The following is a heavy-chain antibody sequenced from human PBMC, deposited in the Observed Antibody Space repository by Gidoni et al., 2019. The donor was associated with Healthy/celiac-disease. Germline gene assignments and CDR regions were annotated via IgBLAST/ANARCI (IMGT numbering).Heavy chain of an antibody. CDR2: TYYRSKWYN. CDR3: ARDRATGITGTGVPYYFDY. D-gene: IGHD1-20*01. V-gene: IGHV6-1*01. J-gene: IGHJ4*02. CDR1: GDSVSSNSAA. Sequence: VQLQQSGPGLVKPSQTLSLTCAISGDSVSSNSAAWNWIRQSPSQGLEWLGRTYYRSKWYNDYAVSVKSRITINPDTSKNQFSLQLNSVTPEDTAVYYCARDRATGITGTGVPYYFDYWGQGTLVTVSS.